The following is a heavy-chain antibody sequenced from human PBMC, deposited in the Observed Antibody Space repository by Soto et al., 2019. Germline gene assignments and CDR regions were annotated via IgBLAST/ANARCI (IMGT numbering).Heavy chain of an antibody. CDR3: ARGVSYDFWSGYFGHYDMDV. V-gene: IGHV4-59*01. J-gene: IGHJ6*02. CDR1: GGSISSYY. Sequence: PSETLSLTCTVSGGSISSYYWSWIRQPPGKGLEWIGYIYYSGSTNYNPSLKSRVTISVDTSKNQFSLKLSSVTAADTAVYYCARGVSYDFWSGYFGHYDMDVWGQGTTVTVSS. CDR2: IYYSGST. D-gene: IGHD3-3*01.